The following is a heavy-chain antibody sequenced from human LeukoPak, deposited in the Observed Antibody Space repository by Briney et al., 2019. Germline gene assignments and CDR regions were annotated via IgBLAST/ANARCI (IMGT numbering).Heavy chain of an antibody. CDR1: GGSISSSSYY. V-gene: IGHV4-39*07. CDR2: IYYSGST. CDR3: ARDYGSGSYRFDY. J-gene: IGHJ4*02. Sequence: SETLSLTCTVSGGSISSSSYYWGWIRQPPGKGLEWIGSIYYSGSTYYNPSLKSRVTISVDTSKNQFSLKLSSVTAADTAVYYCARDYGSGSYRFDYWGQGTLVTVSS. D-gene: IGHD3-10*01.